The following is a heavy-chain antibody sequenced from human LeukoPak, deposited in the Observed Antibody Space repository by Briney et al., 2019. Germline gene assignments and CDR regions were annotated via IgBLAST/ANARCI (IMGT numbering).Heavy chain of an antibody. CDR2: ISGSGGST. CDR1: GFTFSSYA. Sequence: QPGGSLRLSCAASGFTFSSYAMSGGRRAPGKGLEWGSAISGSGGSTYYADSVKGRFTISRDNSKNTLYLQMNSLRADDTAVYYCAKEGRYCSGGSCQYYFDYWGQGTLVTVSS. V-gene: IGHV3-23*01. D-gene: IGHD2-15*01. CDR3: AKEGRYCSGGSCQYYFDY. J-gene: IGHJ4*02.